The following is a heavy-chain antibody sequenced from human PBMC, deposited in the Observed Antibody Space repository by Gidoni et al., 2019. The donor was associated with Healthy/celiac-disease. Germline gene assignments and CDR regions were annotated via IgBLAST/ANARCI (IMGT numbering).Heavy chain of an antibody. CDR3: ARVGVNAGWFDP. J-gene: IGHJ5*02. CDR2: SNHSGST. D-gene: IGHD3-10*01. V-gene: IGHV4-34*01. Sequence: QVQLQQWGAGLLKPSETLSLPCAVYGGSFSGYSGSWIRHPPGKGLEWIGESNHSGSTNYNPSLKRRVTISVDTAKNQFSLKLISVTTADTAVYYCARVGVNAGWFDPWCQGTLVTVSS. CDR1: GGSFSGYS.